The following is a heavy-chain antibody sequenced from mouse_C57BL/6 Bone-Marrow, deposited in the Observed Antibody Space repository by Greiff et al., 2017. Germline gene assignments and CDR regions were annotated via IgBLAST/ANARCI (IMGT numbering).Heavy chain of an antibody. CDR1: GYTFTSYW. J-gene: IGHJ4*01. Sequence: VKLQQPGAELVKPGASVKLSCKASGYTFTSYWMHWVKQRPGRGLEWIGRIDPNSGGTKYNEKFKSKATLTVDKPSSTAYMQLSSLTSEDSAVYYGARLRRRVYYYAMDYWGQGTSVTVSS. D-gene: IGHD2-12*01. CDR3: ARLRRRVYYYAMDY. CDR2: IDPNSGGT. V-gene: IGHV1-72*01.